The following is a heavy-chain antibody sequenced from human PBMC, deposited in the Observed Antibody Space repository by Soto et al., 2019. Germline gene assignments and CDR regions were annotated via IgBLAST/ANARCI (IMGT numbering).Heavy chain of an antibody. CDR1: GGSISSYY. V-gene: IGHV4-59*08. J-gene: IGHJ4*02. CDR2: IYYSGST. Sequence: SETLSLTCTVSGGSISSYYWSWIRQPPGKGLEWIGYIYYSGSTNYNPSLKSRVTISVDTSKNQFSLKLSSVTAADTAVYYCARLLNDVVDYWGQGTLVTVSS. D-gene: IGHD1-1*01. CDR3: ARLLNDVVDY.